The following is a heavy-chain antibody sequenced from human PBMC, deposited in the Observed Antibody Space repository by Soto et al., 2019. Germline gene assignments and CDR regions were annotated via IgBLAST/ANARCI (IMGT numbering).Heavy chain of an antibody. J-gene: IGHJ4*02. V-gene: IGHV3-30*18. CDR1: GFTFSNYG. D-gene: IGHD4-17*01. CDR2: ISYHGSDK. Sequence: QVQLVESGGGVVQPGRSLRLSCAASGFTFSNYGMHWVRQAPGKGLEWVAVISYHGSDKYYADSVKGRFTISRDNSKNTLYLQMDILRAEDTAVYYCAKDHLTTTVTTVGYWGQGTLVTVSS. CDR3: AKDHLTTTVTTVGY.